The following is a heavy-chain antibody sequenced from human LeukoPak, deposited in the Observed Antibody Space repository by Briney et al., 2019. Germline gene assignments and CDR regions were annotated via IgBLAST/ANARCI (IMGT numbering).Heavy chain of an antibody. CDR2: IYYSGST. D-gene: IGHD3-16*01. Sequence: SETLSLTCTVSGCSISSGDYYWSWIRQPPGKGLEWIGYIYYSGSTYYNPSLKSRVTISVDTSKNQFSLKLSSVTAADTAVYYCARGLGEELTFGDSFDYWGQGTLVTVSS. CDR1: GCSISSGDYY. J-gene: IGHJ4*02. CDR3: ARGLGEELTFGDSFDY. V-gene: IGHV4-30-4*01.